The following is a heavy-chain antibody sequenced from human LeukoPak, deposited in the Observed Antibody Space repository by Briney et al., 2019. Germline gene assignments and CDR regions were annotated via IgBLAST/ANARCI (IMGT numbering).Heavy chain of an antibody. CDR2: IKSKTDGATI. CDR1: GFTFSNAW. J-gene: IGHJ4*02. CDR3: ARDSGVVPAAIGY. V-gene: IGHV3-15*01. Sequence: PGGSRRLSCAASGFTFSNAWMSWVRQAPGKGLEWVGRIKSKTDGATIDYTAPVKGRFTISRDDSKNTLYLQMNSLKTEDTAVYYCARDSGVVPAAIGYWGQGTLVTVSS. D-gene: IGHD2-2*01.